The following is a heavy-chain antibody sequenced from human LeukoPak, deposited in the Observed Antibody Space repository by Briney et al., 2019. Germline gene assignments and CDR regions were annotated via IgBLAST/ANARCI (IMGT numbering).Heavy chain of an antibody. CDR3: ARDQYYGSGSYYGD. Sequence: ASVKVSCKASGGTFSSYAISWVRQAPGQGLEWMGRITPILGIANYAQKFQGRVTITADKSTSTAYMELSSLRSEDTAVYYCARDQYYGSGSYYGDWGQGTLVTVSS. D-gene: IGHD3-10*01. V-gene: IGHV1-69*04. CDR2: ITPILGIA. J-gene: IGHJ4*02. CDR1: GGTFSSYA.